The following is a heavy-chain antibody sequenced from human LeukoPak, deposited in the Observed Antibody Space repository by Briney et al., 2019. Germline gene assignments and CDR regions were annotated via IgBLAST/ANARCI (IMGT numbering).Heavy chain of an antibody. V-gene: IGHV3-64*01. D-gene: IGHD1-20*01. CDR1: GITFSTYA. CDR3: ARGIYNWNGNWFDP. CDR2: IGSNGGST. J-gene: IGHJ5*02. Sequence: GGSLRLSCAASGITFSTYAMYWVRQAPGKGLEYVSAIGSNGGSTYYASSVKGRFTISRDNSKNTVYLQMGSLRAEDMAVYYCARGIYNWNGNWFDPWGQGTLVTVSS.